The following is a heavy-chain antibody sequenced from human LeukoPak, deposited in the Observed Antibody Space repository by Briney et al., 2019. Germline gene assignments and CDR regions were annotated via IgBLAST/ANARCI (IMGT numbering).Heavy chain of an antibody. J-gene: IGHJ4*02. CDR1: GFTFSNYW. V-gene: IGHV3-23*01. Sequence: GGSLRLSCVASGFTFSNYWMSWVRQAPGKGLEWVSAISGSGGSTYYADSVKGRFTISRDNSKNTLYLQMNSLRAEDTAVYYCAKLIVGATSTGGWGQGTLVTVSS. CDR3: AKLIVGATSTGG. CDR2: ISGSGGST. D-gene: IGHD1-26*01.